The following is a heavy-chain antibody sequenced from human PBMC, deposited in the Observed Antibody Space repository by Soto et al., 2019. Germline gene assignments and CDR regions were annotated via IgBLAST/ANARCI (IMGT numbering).Heavy chain of an antibody. D-gene: IGHD3-10*01. V-gene: IGHV4-31*03. CDR3: AREYTAMVRGDGWFDP. J-gene: IGHJ5*02. Sequence: QVQLQESGPGLVKPSQTLSLTCTVSGGSISSGGYYWSWIRQHPGKGLEWIGYIYYSGSTYYNPSLKSRVTISVDTSKNQFSLKLSSVTAADTAVYYCAREYTAMVRGDGWFDPWGQGTLVTVSS. CDR1: GGSISSGGYY. CDR2: IYYSGST.